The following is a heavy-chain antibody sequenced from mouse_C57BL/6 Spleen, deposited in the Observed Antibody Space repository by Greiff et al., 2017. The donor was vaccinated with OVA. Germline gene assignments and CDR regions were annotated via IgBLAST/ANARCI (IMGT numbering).Heavy chain of an antibody. J-gene: IGHJ3*01. CDR3: TGAYDSWFAY. D-gene: IGHD2-4*01. V-gene: IGHV6-3*01. CDR2: IRLKSDNYET. Sequence: EVKLMESGGGLVQPGGSMKLSCVASGFTFSNYWMNWVRQSPEKGLEWVAQIRLKSDNYETHYAESVKGRFTISRDDSKSSVYLQMNNLRAEDTGIYYCTGAYDSWFAYWGQGTLVTVSA. CDR1: GFTFSNYW.